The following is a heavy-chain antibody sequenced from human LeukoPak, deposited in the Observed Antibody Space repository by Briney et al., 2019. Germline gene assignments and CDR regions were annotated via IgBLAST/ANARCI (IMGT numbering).Heavy chain of an antibody. CDR2: IYYSGST. CDR3: ARVGQTHDAFDI. V-gene: IGHV4-39*07. CDR1: GISLNSNDYY. J-gene: IGHJ3*02. Sequence: KASETLSLTCTVSGISLNSNDYYWGWIRQPPGKGLEWIGSIYYSGSTNYNPSLKSRVTISVDTSKNQFSLKLSSVTAADTAVYYCARVGQTHDAFDIWGQGTMVTVSS.